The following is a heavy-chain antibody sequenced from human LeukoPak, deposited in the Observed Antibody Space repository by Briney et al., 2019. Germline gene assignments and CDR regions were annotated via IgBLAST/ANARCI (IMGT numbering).Heavy chain of an antibody. CDR3: ARDRGYSGCDSPVYYYYYGMDV. CDR2: IRSKAYGGTT. Sequence: GGSLRLSCTASGFTFGDYAMSWFRQAPGKGLEWVGFIRSKAYGGTTEYAASVKGRFTISRDDSKSIAYLQMNSLGAEDTAVYYCARDRGYSGCDSPVYYYYYGMDVWGQGTTVTVSS. V-gene: IGHV3-49*03. D-gene: IGHD5-12*01. CDR1: GFTFGDYA. J-gene: IGHJ6*02.